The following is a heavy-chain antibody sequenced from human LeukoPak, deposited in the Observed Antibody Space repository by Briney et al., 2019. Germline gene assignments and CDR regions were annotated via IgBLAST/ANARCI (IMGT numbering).Heavy chain of an antibody. CDR3: AREESIGSYQFLNDY. Sequence: GASVKVSCKASGYTFTSYYMHWVRQAPGQGLEWMGIINPSGGSTSYAQKFQGRVTMTRDTSTSTVYMELSSLRSEDTAVYYCAREESIGSYQFLNDYWGRGTLVTVSS. D-gene: IGHD1-26*01. V-gene: IGHV1-46*01. CDR1: GYTFTSYY. CDR2: INPSGGST. J-gene: IGHJ4*02.